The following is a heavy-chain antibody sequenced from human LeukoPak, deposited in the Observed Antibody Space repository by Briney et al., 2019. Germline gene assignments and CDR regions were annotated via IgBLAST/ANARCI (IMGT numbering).Heavy chain of an antibody. D-gene: IGHD3-22*01. V-gene: IGHV1-18*01. CDR1: GYTFTSYG. Sequence: ASVKVSCKASGYTFTSYGISWVRQAPGQGLEWMGWISAYNGNTNYAQKLQGRVTMTTDTSTSTAYMELRSLRSDDTAVYYCAREPYSYDSSGYSDYWGQGTLVTVSS. CDR3: AREPYSYDSSGYSDY. J-gene: IGHJ4*02. CDR2: ISAYNGNT.